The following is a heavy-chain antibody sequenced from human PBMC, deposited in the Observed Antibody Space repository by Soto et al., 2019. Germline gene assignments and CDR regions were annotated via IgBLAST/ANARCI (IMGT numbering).Heavy chain of an antibody. CDR2: ITHGGST. CDR3: ARGRLFLTLSGLAITYFDY. Sequence: QVQLQQWGAGLLKPSETLSLTCAVYSGSFSGYYYSWIRQPPGKGLEWIGEITHGGSTTYSPSLKGRSPMSLDTSRNQFSLKMTSVPAADTAVYYCARGRLFLTLSGLAITYFDYWGQGSLVSVSS. CDR1: SGSFSGYY. J-gene: IGHJ4*02. V-gene: IGHV4-34*01. D-gene: IGHD3-3*01.